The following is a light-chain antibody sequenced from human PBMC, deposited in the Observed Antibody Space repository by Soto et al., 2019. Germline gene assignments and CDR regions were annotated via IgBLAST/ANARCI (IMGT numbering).Light chain of an antibody. CDR2: KAS. V-gene: IGKV1-5*03. CDR1: QSISTW. J-gene: IGKJ4*01. CDR3: QQSYYTPLT. Sequence: DIQMTQSPSSLSASVGDRVTITCLASQSISTWLAWYQQKAGKAPKLLIYKASSLESGVPSRFSGSGSGTDFTLTISSLQPEDFATYYCQQSYYTPLTFGGGTKVDIK.